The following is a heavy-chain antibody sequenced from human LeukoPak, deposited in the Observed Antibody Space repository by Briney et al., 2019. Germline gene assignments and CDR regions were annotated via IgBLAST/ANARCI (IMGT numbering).Heavy chain of an antibody. CDR3: ARVGTWSGYLY. Sequence: PSETLSLTCTVSGGSISSGGYYWSWIRQPPGKGLEWIGYIYHSGSTYYNPSLKSRVTISEDRSKNQFSLKLSSVTAADTAVYYCARVGTWSGYLYWGQGTLVTVSS. D-gene: IGHD3-3*01. CDR1: GGSISSGGYY. CDR2: IYHSGST. J-gene: IGHJ4*02. V-gene: IGHV4-30-2*01.